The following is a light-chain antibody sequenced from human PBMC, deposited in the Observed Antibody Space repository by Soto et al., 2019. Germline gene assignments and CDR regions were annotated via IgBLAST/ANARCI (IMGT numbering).Light chain of an antibody. CDR1: QSLLRSDGKSS. CDR2: GAS. V-gene: IGKV2D-29*02. J-gene: IGKJ2*01. Sequence: DIVMTQTPLSLSVSPGQPASISCKSSQSLLRSDGKSSLYWYLQKPGQSPQLLIYGASTRLSGVPDRFSGSGSGTDFTLKISRVEAEDVGVYYCMQRIQLTENFGQGTKLEIK. CDR3: MQRIQLTEN.